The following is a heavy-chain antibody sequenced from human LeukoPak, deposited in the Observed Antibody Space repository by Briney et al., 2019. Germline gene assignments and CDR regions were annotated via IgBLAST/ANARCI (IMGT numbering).Heavy chain of an antibody. CDR1: GFTFSTHW. CDR3: ATEHWGPNS. Sequence: GGSLRLSCAASGFTFSTHWMRWVRQAPGEGLEWVASIKQDGSEKNYVDSVKGRFTISRDSAKNSLFLQMSSLRGEDTALYYCATEHWGPNSWGQGTLVTVSS. V-gene: IGHV3-7*01. D-gene: IGHD3-16*01. CDR2: IKQDGSEK. J-gene: IGHJ4*02.